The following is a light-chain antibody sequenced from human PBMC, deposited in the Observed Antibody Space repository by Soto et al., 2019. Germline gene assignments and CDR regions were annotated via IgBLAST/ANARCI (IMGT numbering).Light chain of an antibody. CDR1: SSNIGSNY. Sequence: QSVLTQPPSASGTPGQRVTLPCSGSSSNIGSNYVYWYQQLPGTAPKLLIYRNNQRPSGVPDRFSGSKSGTSASLAISGLRSEDAADYYCAAWDDSLSGQGVVFGGGTPLTV. CDR3: AAWDDSLSGQGVV. CDR2: RNN. V-gene: IGLV1-47*01. J-gene: IGLJ2*01.